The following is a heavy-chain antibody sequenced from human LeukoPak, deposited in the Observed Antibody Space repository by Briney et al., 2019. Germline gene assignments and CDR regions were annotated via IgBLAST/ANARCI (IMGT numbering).Heavy chain of an antibody. CDR2: IYYSGST. Sequence: PSETLSLTCTVSGGSISSGGYYWSWIRQHPGKGLEWIGYIYYSGSTYYSPSLKSRVTISVDTSKNQFSLKLSSVTAADTAVYYCARGPDSSSSNWFGPWGQGTLVTVSS. D-gene: IGHD6-6*01. V-gene: IGHV4-31*03. CDR3: ARGPDSSSSNWFGP. J-gene: IGHJ5*02. CDR1: GGSISSGGYY.